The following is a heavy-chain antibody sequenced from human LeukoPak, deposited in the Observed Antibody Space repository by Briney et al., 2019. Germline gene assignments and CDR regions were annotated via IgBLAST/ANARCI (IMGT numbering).Heavy chain of an antibody. CDR2: IYYGGST. J-gene: IGHJ4*02. D-gene: IGHD6-19*01. CDR3: ARRLYSSGVDY. CDR1: GGSISSYY. V-gene: IGHV4-59*12. Sequence: PSETLSLTCTVSGGSISSYYWSWIRQPPGKGLEWIGYIYYGGSTNYNPSLKSRVTISVDTSKNQFSLKLSSVTAADTAVYYCARRLYSSGVDYWGQGTLVTVSS.